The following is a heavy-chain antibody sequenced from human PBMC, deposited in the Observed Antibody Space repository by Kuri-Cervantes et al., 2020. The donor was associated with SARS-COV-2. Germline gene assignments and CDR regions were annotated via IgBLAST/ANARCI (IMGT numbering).Heavy chain of an antibody. J-gene: IGHJ6*03. CDR2: IVVGSGNT. Sequence: SVKVSCKASGFTFTSSAMQWVRQARGQRLEWIGWIVVGSGNTNYAQKFQERVTITKDMSTSTAYMELSSLRSEDTAVYYCARTSWGRGLDRVPARSGHHYYYMDVWGKGTTVTVSS. V-gene: IGHV1-58*02. CDR1: GFTFTSSA. D-gene: IGHD2-2*01. CDR3: ARTSWGRGLDRVPARSGHHYYYMDV.